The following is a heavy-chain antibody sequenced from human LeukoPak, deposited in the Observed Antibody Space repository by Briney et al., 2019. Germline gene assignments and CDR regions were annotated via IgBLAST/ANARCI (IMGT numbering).Heavy chain of an antibody. J-gene: IGHJ4*02. CDR1: GYTFTGYY. CDR3: ARVEQSGCPDY. V-gene: IGHV1-2*02. CDR2: INPNSGDT. Sequence: ASVKVSCKTSGYTFTGYYMHWVREAPGQGLEWMEWINPNSGDTHYAQKSQGRVTMTRDTTISTAYMELSRLRSDDTAVYYCARVEQSGCPDYWGQGTLVTVSS. D-gene: IGHD6-19*01.